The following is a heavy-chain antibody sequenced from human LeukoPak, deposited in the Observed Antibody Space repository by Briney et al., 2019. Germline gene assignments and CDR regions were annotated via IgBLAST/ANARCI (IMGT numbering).Heavy chain of an antibody. J-gene: IGHJ4*02. CDR2: IYNSGST. V-gene: IGHV4-59*01. CDR3: ARGGGYNDY. Sequence: SETLSLTCTVSGDSISTYYWSWIRKPPGKGLEWIGHIYNSGSTNYSPSLKSRVTISVDTSKNQFSLKLSSVTAADTAVYYCARGGGYNDYWSQGTLVTVSS. D-gene: IGHD5-18*01. CDR1: GDSISTYY.